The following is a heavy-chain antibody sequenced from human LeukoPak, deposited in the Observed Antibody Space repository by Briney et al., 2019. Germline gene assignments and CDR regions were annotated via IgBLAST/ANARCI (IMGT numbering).Heavy chain of an antibody. Sequence: GGSLRLSCAASGFTFSSYTMNWVRQAPGKGLGWASSIAGSSGYISYADSVKGRFTISRDNAKKSLYLQMTSLTAEDTAVYYCARDRGAYCGGDCYLGFDYWGRGTLVTVSS. V-gene: IGHV3-21*01. CDR2: IAGSSGYI. D-gene: IGHD2-21*02. CDR3: ARDRGAYCGGDCYLGFDY. J-gene: IGHJ4*01. CDR1: GFTFSSYT.